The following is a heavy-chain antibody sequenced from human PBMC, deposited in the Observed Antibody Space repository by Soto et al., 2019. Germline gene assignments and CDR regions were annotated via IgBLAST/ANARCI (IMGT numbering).Heavy chain of an antibody. J-gene: IGHJ4*02. Sequence: LRLSCAASGFTFNNYAMSWVRQAPGKGLEWVSTISGRGGGKFYADSVRGRFTISRDNSKNILFLQMNSLRAEDTAVYYCAKHRGDYYDSSGYYPPGYWGQGTLVTV. V-gene: IGHV3-23*01. D-gene: IGHD3-22*01. CDR2: ISGRGGGK. CDR1: GFTFNNYA. CDR3: AKHRGDYYDSSGYYPPGY.